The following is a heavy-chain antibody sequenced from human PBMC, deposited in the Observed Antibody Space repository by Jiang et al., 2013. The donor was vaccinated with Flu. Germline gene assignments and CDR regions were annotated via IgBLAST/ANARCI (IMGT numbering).Heavy chain of an antibody. CDR2: IYPGDSDT. J-gene: IGHJ4*02. Sequence: GAEVKKPGESLKISCKGSGYSFTSYWIGWVRQMPGKGLEWMGIIYPGDSDTRYSPSFQGQVTISADKSISTAYLQWSSLKASDTAMYYCARSDIVTTTVTTLFDYWGQGTLVTVSS. CDR1: GYSFTSYW. D-gene: IGHD4-17*01. V-gene: IGHV5-51*01. CDR3: ARSDIVTTTVTTLFDY.